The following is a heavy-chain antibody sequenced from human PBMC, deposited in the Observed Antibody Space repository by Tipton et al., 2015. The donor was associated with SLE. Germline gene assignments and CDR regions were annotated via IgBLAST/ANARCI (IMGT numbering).Heavy chain of an antibody. J-gene: IGHJ4*02. D-gene: IGHD1-26*01. CDR2: ISSSSSYI. CDR1: GFTFSSYS. Sequence: GSLRLSCAASGFTFSSYSMNWVRQAPGKGLEWVSSISSSSSYIYYADSVKGRFTISRDNAKNSLYLQMNSLRAEDTAVYYCARDDGMPELGVDYWGQGTLVTVSS. V-gene: IGHV3-21*01. CDR3: ARDDGMPELGVDY.